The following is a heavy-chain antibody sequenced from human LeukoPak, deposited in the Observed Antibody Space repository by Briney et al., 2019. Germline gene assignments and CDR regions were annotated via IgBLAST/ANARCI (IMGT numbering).Heavy chain of an antibody. D-gene: IGHD1-26*01. CDR1: GGSISSYY. CDR2: IYYSGST. V-gene: IGHV4-59*08. J-gene: IGHJ6*02. CDR3: ARLPGLLQAHYYGMDV. Sequence: SETLSLTCTVSGGSISSYYWSWIRQPPGKGLEWIGYIYYSGSTNYNPSLKSRVTISVDTSKNQFSLKLSSVTAADTAVYYCARLPGLLQAHYYGMDVWGQGTTVTVSS.